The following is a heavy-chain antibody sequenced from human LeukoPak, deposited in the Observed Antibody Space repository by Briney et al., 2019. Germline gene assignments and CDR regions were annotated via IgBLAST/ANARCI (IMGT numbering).Heavy chain of an antibody. Sequence: PSQTLSLTCTVSGGSISSGDYYWSWIRQPPGKGLEWIGYIYYSGSTYYNPSLKSRVTISVDTSKNQFSLKLSSVTAADTAVYYCARAVVVTATNWFDPWGQGTLVTVSS. J-gene: IGHJ5*02. CDR3: ARAVVVTATNWFDP. D-gene: IGHD2-21*02. CDR2: IYYSGST. V-gene: IGHV4-30-4*08. CDR1: GGSISSGDYY.